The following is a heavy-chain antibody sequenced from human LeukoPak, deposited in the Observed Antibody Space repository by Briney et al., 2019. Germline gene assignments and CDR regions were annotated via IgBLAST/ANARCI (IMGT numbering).Heavy chain of an antibody. D-gene: IGHD3-10*01. CDR1: GFTFSSYS. J-gene: IGHJ4*02. CDR2: ISSSSSYI. CDR3: ARLWFGEASRSFDY. Sequence: GGSLRLSCAASGFTFSSYSMNWVRQAPGKGLEWVSSISSSSSYIYYADSVKGRFTISRDNAKNSLYLQMNSLRAEDTAVHYCARLWFGEASRSFDYWGQGTLVTVSS. V-gene: IGHV3-21*01.